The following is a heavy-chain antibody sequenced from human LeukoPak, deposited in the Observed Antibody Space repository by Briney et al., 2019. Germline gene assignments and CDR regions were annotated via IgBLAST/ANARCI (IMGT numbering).Heavy chain of an antibody. CDR2: IRRRAYGGAA. CDR1: GFAFDGFA. V-gene: IGHV3-49*04. Sequence: PGGSLRPSCTTSGFAFDGFAMSWVRQPAGKGLEWVGFIRRRAYGGAAEYAASVKGRFIISRDDSKGITYLQMNSLKTEDAAVYYCSRNGLVDFDYWGQGSRVIVSP. J-gene: IGHJ4*02. CDR3: SRNGLVDFDY.